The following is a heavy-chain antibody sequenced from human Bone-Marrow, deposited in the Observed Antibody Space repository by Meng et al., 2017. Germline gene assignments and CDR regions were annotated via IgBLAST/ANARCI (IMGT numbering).Heavy chain of an antibody. V-gene: IGHV4-31*03. Sequence: SETLSLTCTVSGGSISSGGYYCSWLRQHPGKGLEWIGYIYYSGSTYYNPSLKSRVTITVDTSKNQFSLKLSSVTAADAAVYYCARVQQMVQGVFDYWGQGTLVTVSS. CDR2: IYYSGST. J-gene: IGHJ4*02. D-gene: IGHD6-13*01. CDR3: ARVQQMVQGVFDY. CDR1: GGSISSGGYY.